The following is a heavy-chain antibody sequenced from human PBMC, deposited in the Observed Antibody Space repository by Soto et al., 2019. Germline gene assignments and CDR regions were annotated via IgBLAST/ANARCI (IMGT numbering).Heavy chain of an antibody. CDR1: GFTFSSYS. CDR2: ISSSSTI. CDR3: ATGFGDSFDH. D-gene: IGHD3-10*01. J-gene: IGHJ4*02. Sequence: GGSLRLSCAASGFTFSSYSMNWVRQAPGKGLEWVSYISSSSTIYYTDSVKGRFTISRDKSKNTLYLQMNSLRAEDTAVYYCATGFGDSFDHWGQGTLVTVSS. V-gene: IGHV3-48*01.